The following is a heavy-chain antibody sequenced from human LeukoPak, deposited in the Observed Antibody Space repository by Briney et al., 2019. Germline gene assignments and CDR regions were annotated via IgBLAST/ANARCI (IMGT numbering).Heavy chain of an antibody. J-gene: IGHJ4*02. D-gene: IGHD6-19*01. V-gene: IGHV3-33*01. CDR2: IWFDGNNK. CDR1: GFSFSTYG. CDR3: ARDPAVAFFDY. Sequence: PGGSLRLSCVASGFSFSTYGMHWVRQAPGKGLEWVAVIWFDGNNKYYGDSVKGRFTISRDNSKNTLYLQMNSLRAEDTAVYFCARDPAVAFFDYWGQGTLVSVSS.